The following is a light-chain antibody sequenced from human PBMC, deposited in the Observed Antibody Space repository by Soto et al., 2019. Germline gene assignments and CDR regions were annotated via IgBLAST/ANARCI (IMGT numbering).Light chain of an antibody. V-gene: IGKV3-15*01. Sequence: EIVLSQSPGTLSLSPGERATLSCRASQSVSNNYLAWYQQKPGQAPRLLIYGASTRAPSIPARFSGSGSGTDFTLTISSLQSEDFAVYYCQQYNNWPITFGQGTRLEI. CDR1: QSVSNN. CDR3: QQYNNWPIT. CDR2: GAS. J-gene: IGKJ5*01.